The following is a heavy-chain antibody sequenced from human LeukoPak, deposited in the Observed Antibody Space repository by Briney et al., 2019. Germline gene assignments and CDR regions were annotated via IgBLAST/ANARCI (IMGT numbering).Heavy chain of an antibody. CDR1: GGSISSGSYY. J-gene: IGHJ3*02. Sequence: SQTLSLTCTVSGGSISSGSYYWSWIRLPAGKGLEWIGRIYTSGSTNYNPSLKSRVTISVDTSKNQFSLKLSSVTAADTAVYYCARVLFRLWNDAFDIWGQGTMVTVSS. CDR2: IYTSGST. D-gene: IGHD5-18*01. CDR3: ARVLFRLWNDAFDI. V-gene: IGHV4-61*02.